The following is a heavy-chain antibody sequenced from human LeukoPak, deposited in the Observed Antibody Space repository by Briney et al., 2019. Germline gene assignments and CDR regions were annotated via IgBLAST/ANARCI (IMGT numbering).Heavy chain of an antibody. V-gene: IGHV3-48*03. Sequence: GGSLRLSCATSRLAFSDHEMNWVRQAPAKGLEWVSYICTSGSTKHYAEPVKGRSTISRHNTRKSLSLPLNRLTAGDTGSLYCAREAGDRSFSWGQGTVIIVSS. CDR1: RLAFSDHE. CDR2: ICTSGSTK. CDR3: AREAGDRSFS. J-gene: IGHJ5*02. D-gene: IGHD7-27*01.